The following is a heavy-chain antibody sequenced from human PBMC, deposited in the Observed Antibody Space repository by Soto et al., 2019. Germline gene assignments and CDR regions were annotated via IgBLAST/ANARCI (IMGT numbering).Heavy chain of an antibody. CDR1: GFTFSSYA. J-gene: IGHJ4*02. CDR2: ISGSGGST. Sequence: PGGSLRLSCAASGFTFSSYAMSWVRQAPGKGLEWVSAISGSGGSTYYADSVKGRFTISRDNSKNTLYLQMNSLRAEDTAVYYCAKRFDGSGSYYKYYFDYWGQGTLVTVSS. D-gene: IGHD3-10*01. V-gene: IGHV3-23*01. CDR3: AKRFDGSGSYYKYYFDY.